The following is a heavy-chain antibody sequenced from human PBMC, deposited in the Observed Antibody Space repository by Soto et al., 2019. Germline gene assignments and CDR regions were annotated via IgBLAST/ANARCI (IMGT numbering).Heavy chain of an antibody. J-gene: IGHJ5*02. CDR3: ARDLSPYSDYYDESTSETWFDP. D-gene: IGHD3-16*01. Sequence: GSLRLSCAASGFTFSDYYMSWLRQPPGKGLEWVSYISKSGSIIHFADSVKGRFAISRGNAKNTLYLQMSSLRAEDTALYYCARDLSPYSDYYDESTSETWFDPWGQGTLVTVSS. CDR2: ISKSGSII. V-gene: IGHV3-11*01. CDR1: GFTFSDYY.